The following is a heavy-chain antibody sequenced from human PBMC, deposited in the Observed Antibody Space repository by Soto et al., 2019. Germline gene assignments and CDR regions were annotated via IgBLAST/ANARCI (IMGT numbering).Heavy chain of an antibody. V-gene: IGHV1-8*01. J-gene: IGHJ4*02. D-gene: IGHD6-13*01. CDR1: GYTFPIYD. CDR2: MNPNMGNP. Sequence: QVQLVQSGAEVKKPGAPIKVSCKAPGYTFPIYDITWVRKATGQGLGGMGWMNPNMGNPGYAQRFQGRVTMTRNTSISTAYMELSSLRSEDTAVYYCARERAASGTDYWGQGTLVTVSS. CDR3: ARERAASGTDY.